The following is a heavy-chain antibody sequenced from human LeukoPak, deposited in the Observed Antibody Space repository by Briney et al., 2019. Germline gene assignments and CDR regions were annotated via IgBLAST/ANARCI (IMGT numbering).Heavy chain of an antibody. D-gene: IGHD6-13*01. V-gene: IGHV4-59*01. CDR2: IYYSGST. CDR1: AGSISSYY. J-gene: IGHJ5*02. Sequence: SETPSLTCTVSAGSISSYYWSWIRQPPGKGLEWIGYIYYSGSTNYNPSLKSRVTISVDTSKNQFSLKLSSVTAADTAVYYCARLYSSSWSNWFDPWGQGTLVTVSS. CDR3: ARLYSSSWSNWFDP.